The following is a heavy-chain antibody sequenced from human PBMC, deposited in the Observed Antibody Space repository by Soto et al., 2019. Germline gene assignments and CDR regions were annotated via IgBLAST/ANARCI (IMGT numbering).Heavy chain of an antibody. J-gene: IGHJ5*02. CDR3: ARAPLYYYDSSGSAHNWFDP. CDR1: GGSISSGGYY. Sequence: SETLSLTCTVSGGSISSGGYYWSWIRQHPGKGLEWIGYIYYSGSTYYNPSLKSRVTISVDTSKSQFSLKLSSVTAADTAVYYCARAPLYYYDSSGSAHNWFDPWGKGTLVTISS. V-gene: IGHV4-31*03. CDR2: IYYSGST. D-gene: IGHD3-22*01.